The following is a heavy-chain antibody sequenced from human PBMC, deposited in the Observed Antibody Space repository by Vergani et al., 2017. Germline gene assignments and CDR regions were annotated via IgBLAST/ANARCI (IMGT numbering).Heavy chain of an antibody. CDR3: ARDGTVGATLFDY. D-gene: IGHD1-26*01. CDR1: GGTFSRYD. V-gene: IGHV1-69*13. Sequence: QVQLVQSGAEVKKPGSSVKVSCKASGGTFSRYDISWVRQAPGQGPEWMGGIIPIFGTSNYAQKFQGRVTITADESTSTAYMELSSLRSEDTAVYYCARDGTVGATLFDYWGQGTLVTVSS. CDR2: IIPIFGTS. J-gene: IGHJ4*02.